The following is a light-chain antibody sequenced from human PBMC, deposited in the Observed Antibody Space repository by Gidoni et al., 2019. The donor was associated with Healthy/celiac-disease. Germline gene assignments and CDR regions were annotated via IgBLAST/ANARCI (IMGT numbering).Light chain of an antibody. CDR1: QSISSW. V-gene: IGKV1-5*01. Sequence: DIQMTQSPSTLSASVGDRVTITCRASQSISSWLAWYQQKPGKAPKLLIYDAPSLESGVPSRFSGSGSGTEFTLTISSLQPDDFATYYCHSETFGQGTKVEIK. J-gene: IGKJ1*01. CDR2: DAP. CDR3: HSET.